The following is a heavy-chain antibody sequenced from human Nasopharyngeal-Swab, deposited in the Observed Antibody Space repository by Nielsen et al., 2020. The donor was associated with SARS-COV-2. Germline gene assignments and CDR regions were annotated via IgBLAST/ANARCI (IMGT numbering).Heavy chain of an antibody. V-gene: IGHV4-39*07. D-gene: IGHD3-22*01. CDR3: ARDNNYYDSSGYLFFDY. J-gene: IGHJ4*02. Sequence: WIRQPPGKGLEWIGSIYYSGGTYYNPSLKSRVTISVDTSKNQFSLKLSSVTAADTAVYYCARDNNYYDSSGYLFFDYWGQGTLVTVSS. CDR2: IYYSGGT.